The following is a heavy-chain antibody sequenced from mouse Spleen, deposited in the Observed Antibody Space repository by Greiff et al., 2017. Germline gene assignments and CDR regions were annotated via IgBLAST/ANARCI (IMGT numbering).Heavy chain of an antibody. CDR1: GYTFTGYW. CDR2: ILPGSGST. V-gene: IGHV1-9*01. D-gene: IGHD1-1*02. Sequence: VPLQQSGAELMKPGASVKLSCKATGYTFTGYWIEWVKQRPGHGLEWIGEILPGSGSTNYNEKFKGKATFTADTSSNTAYMQLSSLTTEDSAIYYCARRGNYAAWFAYWGQGTLVTVSA. CDR3: ARRGNYAAWFAY. J-gene: IGHJ3*01.